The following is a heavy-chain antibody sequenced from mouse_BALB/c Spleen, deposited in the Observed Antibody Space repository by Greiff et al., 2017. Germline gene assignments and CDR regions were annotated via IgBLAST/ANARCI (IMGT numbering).Heavy chain of an antibody. V-gene: IGHV5-12-2*01. D-gene: IGHD2-3*01. CDR1: GFTFSSYT. CDR2: ISNGGGST. Sequence: EVMLVESGGGLVQPGGSLKLSCAASGFTFSSYTMSWVRQTPEKRLEWVAYISNGGGSTYYPDTVKGRFTISRDNSKNTLYLQMNSLKSEDPAMYYCARRSYDGYYFDYWGQGTTLTVSS. J-gene: IGHJ2*01. CDR3: ARRSYDGYYFDY.